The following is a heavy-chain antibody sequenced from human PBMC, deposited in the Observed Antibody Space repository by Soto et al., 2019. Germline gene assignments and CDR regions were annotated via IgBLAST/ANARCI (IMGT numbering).Heavy chain of an antibody. J-gene: IGHJ4*02. D-gene: IGHD1-26*01. V-gene: IGHV4-61*01. CDR1: GASVSSGNYY. Sequence: QVQLQESGPGLVKPSETLSLTCTVSGASVSSGNYYWSWIRQPPGKGLECIGYFSYSGSTNYNPSLKSRVPISIDTSKNQFSLKLSSVTAADTAVYYCARGSGSYYAYWGQGTLVTVSS. CDR2: FSYSGST. CDR3: ARGSGSYYAY.